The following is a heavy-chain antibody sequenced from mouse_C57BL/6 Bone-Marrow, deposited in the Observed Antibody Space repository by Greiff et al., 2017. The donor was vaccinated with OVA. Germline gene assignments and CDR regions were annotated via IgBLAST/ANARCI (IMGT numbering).Heavy chain of an antibody. CDR3: GRKYDGSSPGGFAY. J-gene: IGHJ3*01. CDR1: GFSLTSYG. D-gene: IGHD1-1*01. CDR2: IWSGGST. Sequence: VQLVESGPGLVQPSQSLSITCTVSGFSLTSYGVHWVRQSPGKGLEWLGVIWSGGSTDYNAAFISRLSISKDNSKSHVFFKMNSLQADDTAIYYWGRKYDGSSPGGFAYWGQGRLGTVAA. V-gene: IGHV2-2*01.